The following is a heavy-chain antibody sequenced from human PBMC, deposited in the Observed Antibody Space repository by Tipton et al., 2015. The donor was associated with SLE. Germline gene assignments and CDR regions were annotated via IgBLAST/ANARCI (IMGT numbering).Heavy chain of an antibody. CDR2: IYYSGST. J-gene: IGHJ5*02. Sequence: TLSLTCTVSGGSISSYYWSWIRQPPGKGLEWIGYIYYSGSTNYNPSLKSRVTISVDTSKNQFSLKLSSVTAADTAVYYCARTFPYGGFDPWRQGTLVTVSS. D-gene: IGHD4-23*01. V-gene: IGHV4-59*01. CDR1: GGSISSYY. CDR3: ARTFPYGGFDP.